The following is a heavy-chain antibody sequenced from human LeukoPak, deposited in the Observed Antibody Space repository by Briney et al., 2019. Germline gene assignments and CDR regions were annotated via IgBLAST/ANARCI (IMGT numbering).Heavy chain of an antibody. Sequence: GGSLRLSCAASGFTFSSSAMSWVRQAPGKGLEWVSAISNNGGYTYYADSVQGRVTISRDNSKSTLCPQMNSLRAEDTAVYYCAXQXXXXXDGSCYFPYWGQGTLVTVSS. CDR1: GFTFSSSA. V-gene: IGHV3-23*01. J-gene: IGHJ4*02. CDR2: ISNNGGYT. CDR3: AXQXXXXXDGSCYFPY. D-gene: IGHD2-15*01.